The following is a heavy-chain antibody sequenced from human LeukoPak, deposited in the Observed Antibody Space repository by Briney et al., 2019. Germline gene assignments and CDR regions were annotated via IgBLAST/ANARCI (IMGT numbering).Heavy chain of an antibody. D-gene: IGHD5-18*01. Sequence: GGSLRLSCAASGFTFTNYAMSWVRQAPGKGLEWVSTISGGGGSTYYADSVKGRFTISRDNSKNTLYLQTNSLRAEDTALYYCAKGAGYSYGFHFDYWGQGTLVTVSS. J-gene: IGHJ4*02. CDR2: ISGGGGST. CDR3: AKGAGYSYGFHFDY. V-gene: IGHV3-23*01. CDR1: GFTFTNYA.